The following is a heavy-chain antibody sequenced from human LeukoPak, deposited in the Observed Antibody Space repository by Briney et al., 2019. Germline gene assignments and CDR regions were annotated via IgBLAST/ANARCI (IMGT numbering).Heavy chain of an antibody. CDR2: IIPIFGTA. J-gene: IGHJ4*02. V-gene: IGHV1-69*05. CDR3: ASSPYNWNYFDY. CDR1: EGTFSSYA. Sequence: SVKVSCKASEGTFSSYAISWVRQAPGQGLEWMGGIIPIFGTANYAQKFQGRVTITTDESTSTAYMELSSLRSEDTAVYYCASSPYNWNYFDYWGQGTLVTVSS. D-gene: IGHD1-20*01.